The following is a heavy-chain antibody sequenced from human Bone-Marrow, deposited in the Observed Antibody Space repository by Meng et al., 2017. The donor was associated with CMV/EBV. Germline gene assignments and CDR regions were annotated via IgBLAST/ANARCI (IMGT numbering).Heavy chain of an antibody. J-gene: IGHJ6*02. Sequence: SETLSLTCTVSGGSISSSSYYWGWLRQPPGKGLEWIGSIYSSGSTYYNPSLKSRVTISVDTSKNQFSLKLSSVTATDTAVFYCATAKQDVWGYYYYGMDVWGQGTTVTVSS. CDR3: ATAKQDVWGYYYYGMDV. CDR1: GGSISSSSYY. D-gene: IGHD7-27*01. V-gene: IGHV4-39*01. CDR2: IYSSGST.